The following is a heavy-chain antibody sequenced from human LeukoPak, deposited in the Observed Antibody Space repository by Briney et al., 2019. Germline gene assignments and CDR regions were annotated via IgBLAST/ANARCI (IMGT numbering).Heavy chain of an antibody. Sequence: GGSLRLSCAASEFSVGSNYMTWVRQAPGKGLEWVSLIYSGGSTYYADSVKGRFTISRDNSKNTLYLQMNSLRAEDTAVYYCAKSRYSSANYYFDYWGQGTLVTVSS. CDR2: IYSGGST. D-gene: IGHD6-25*01. J-gene: IGHJ4*02. CDR1: EFSVGSNY. CDR3: AKSRYSSANYYFDY. V-gene: IGHV3-66*01.